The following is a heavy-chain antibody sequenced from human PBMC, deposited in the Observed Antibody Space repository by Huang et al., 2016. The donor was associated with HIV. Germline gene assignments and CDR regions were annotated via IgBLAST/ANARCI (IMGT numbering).Heavy chain of an antibody. Sequence: QLRESGPGLVTPSETLSLTCSASGTSMTSSTFYWGWFRQPPGRGLEWIGSVSFRGNTYYNQALKSRVNISRDTANKQYSMRLTSVTAADTAVYFCAREVRSVDTDRPDGYYYRGLDVWGQGTTVIVSS. CDR2: VSFRGNT. CDR3: AREVRSVDTDRPDGYYYRGLDV. J-gene: IGHJ6*02. D-gene: IGHD2-2*03. V-gene: IGHV4-39*02. CDR1: GTSMTSSTFY.